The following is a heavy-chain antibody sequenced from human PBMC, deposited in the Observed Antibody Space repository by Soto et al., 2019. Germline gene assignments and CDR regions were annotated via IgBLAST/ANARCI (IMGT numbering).Heavy chain of an antibody. J-gene: IGHJ5*02. CDR3: ARDFSGSGYERSWLDP. D-gene: IGHD5-12*01. V-gene: IGHV4-59*01. Sequence: SETLSLTCTVSGGSISSYYWSWIRQPPGKGLEWIGYIYYSGSTNYNPSLKSRVTISVDTSKNQFSLKLGSVTAADTAVYYCARDFSGSGYERSWLDPSGQGTLVTVCS. CDR2: IYYSGST. CDR1: GGSISSYY.